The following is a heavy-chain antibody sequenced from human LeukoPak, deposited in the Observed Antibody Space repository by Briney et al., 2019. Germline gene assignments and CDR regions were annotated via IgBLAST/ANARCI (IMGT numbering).Heavy chain of an antibody. CDR2: INHSGST. J-gene: IGHJ6*03. CDR1: GGSFSGYY. D-gene: IGHD6-13*01. V-gene: IGHV4-34*01. Sequence: SETLSLTCAVYGGSFSGYYWSWIRQPPGKGLEWVGEINHSGSTNYNPSLKSRVTISVDTSKNQFSLKLSSVTAADTAVYYCARGVGSSWYYYYYMDVWGKGTTVTVSS. CDR3: ARGVGSSWYYYYYMDV.